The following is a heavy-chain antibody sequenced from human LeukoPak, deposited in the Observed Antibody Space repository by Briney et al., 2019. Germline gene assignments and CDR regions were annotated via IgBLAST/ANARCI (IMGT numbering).Heavy chain of an antibody. D-gene: IGHD6-19*01. CDR1: GYTFTIYG. CDR2: ISAYNGNT. J-gene: IGHJ3*02. Sequence: ASVKVSCTASGYTFTIYGISWVRQAPGQGLEWMGWISAYNGNTNYAQKLQGRVTMTTDTSTSTAYMELRSLRSDDTAVYYCARDGVAVAGIDDAFDIWGQGTMVTVSS. V-gene: IGHV1-18*01. CDR3: ARDGVAVAGIDDAFDI.